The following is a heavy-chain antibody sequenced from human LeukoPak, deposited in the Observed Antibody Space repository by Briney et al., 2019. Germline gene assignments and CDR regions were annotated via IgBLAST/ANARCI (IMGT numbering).Heavy chain of an antibody. J-gene: IGHJ2*01. CDR3: ARVNRYGDYVYWYFDL. CDR2: ISYDGSNK. Sequence: GRSLRLSCAASGLTFSSYAMHWVRQAPGKGLEWVAVISYDGSNKYYADSVKGRFTISRDNSKNTLYLQMNSLRAEDTAVYYCARVNRYGDYVYWYFDLWGRGTLVTVSS. CDR1: GLTFSSYA. V-gene: IGHV3-30*04. D-gene: IGHD4-17*01.